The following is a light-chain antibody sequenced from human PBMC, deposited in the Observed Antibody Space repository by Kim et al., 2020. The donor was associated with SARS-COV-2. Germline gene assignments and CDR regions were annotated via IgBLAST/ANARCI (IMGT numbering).Light chain of an antibody. V-gene: IGKV3-11*01. CDR2: DAS. CDR3: QLRTNWLT. Sequence: SLSPGGSASLCCSASQSVSPFVSCYHQKPGQAPMLLISDASRAATGLPAMCSGSSSGTFFTLTISSLAPDYFAVYYCQLRTNWLTSGGGTKVDIK. CDR1: QSVSPF. J-gene: IGKJ4*01.